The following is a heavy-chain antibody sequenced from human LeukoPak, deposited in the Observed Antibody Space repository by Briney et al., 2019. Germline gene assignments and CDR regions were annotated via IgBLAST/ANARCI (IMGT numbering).Heavy chain of an antibody. D-gene: IGHD5-12*01. Sequence: GASVKVSCKASGYSFTSYDINWVRQATGQGLEWMGWMNPNSGNTGYAQKFQGRVTMTRNTSISTAYMELSSLRSEDTAVYYCAREDIVATIIVFRDNWFDPWGQGTLVTVSS. CDR3: AREDIVATIIVFRDNWFDP. CDR1: GYSFTSYD. CDR2: MNPNSGNT. V-gene: IGHV1-8*01. J-gene: IGHJ5*02.